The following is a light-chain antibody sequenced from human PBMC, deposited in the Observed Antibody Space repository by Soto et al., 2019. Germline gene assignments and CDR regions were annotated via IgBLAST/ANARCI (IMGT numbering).Light chain of an antibody. CDR1: QSVSSSF. Sequence: EIVLTQSQGTMSLSPGERATLSCRTSQSVSSSFLAWCHQKPGQAPRLLIYGASSRATGVPDRLSGSGSGTDFTLTISRLEPEDFGVYYCQQYVAAPWTFGQGTKLEIK. CDR2: GAS. V-gene: IGKV3-20*01. J-gene: IGKJ1*01. CDR3: QQYVAAPWT.